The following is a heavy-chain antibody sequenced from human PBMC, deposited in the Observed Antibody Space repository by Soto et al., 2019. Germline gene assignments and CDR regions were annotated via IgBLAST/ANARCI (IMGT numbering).Heavy chain of an antibody. D-gene: IGHD1-26*01. J-gene: IGHJ4*02. Sequence: VSVKVSCKASGYTFTSYGSSWVRQAPGQGLEWMGWISSYNGNTKYAQKLQGRVNMTTDTSTSTAYMELRSLRSDDTAVYYCARDASVGLNDYWGQGTLVTVSS. V-gene: IGHV1-18*01. CDR3: ARDASVGLNDY. CDR2: ISSYNGNT. CDR1: GYTFTSYG.